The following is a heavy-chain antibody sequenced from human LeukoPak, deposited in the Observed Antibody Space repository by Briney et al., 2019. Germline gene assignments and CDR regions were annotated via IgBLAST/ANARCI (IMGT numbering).Heavy chain of an antibody. CDR1: GYTFTGYY. CDR2: INPNSGGT. CDR3: ARAPKTTVTTDVFDY. J-gene: IGHJ4*02. V-gene: IGHV1-2*02. Sequence: ASVTVSCKASGYTFTGYYMHWVRQAPGQGLEWMGWINPNSGGTNYAQKFQGRVTMTRDTSISTAYMELSRLRSDDTAVYYCARAPKTTVTTDVFDYWGQGTLVTVSS. D-gene: IGHD4-17*01.